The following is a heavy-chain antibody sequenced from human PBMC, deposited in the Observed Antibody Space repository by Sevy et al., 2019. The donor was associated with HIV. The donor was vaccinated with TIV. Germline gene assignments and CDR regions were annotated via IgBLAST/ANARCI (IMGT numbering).Heavy chain of an antibody. CDR1: GFTFDTYA. Sequence: GGSLRLSCAASGFTFDTYAMTWVRQAPGKGLEWVSVIGSDGRTTYYAYSVKGRFTISRDNSKNTLYLQMNSLRAEDTAVYYCAKYIRVCVTDCPLWFDSWGQGTLVTVSS. D-gene: IGHD2-21*02. CDR3: AKYIRVCVTDCPLWFDS. CDR2: IGSDGRTT. V-gene: IGHV3-23*03. J-gene: IGHJ5*01.